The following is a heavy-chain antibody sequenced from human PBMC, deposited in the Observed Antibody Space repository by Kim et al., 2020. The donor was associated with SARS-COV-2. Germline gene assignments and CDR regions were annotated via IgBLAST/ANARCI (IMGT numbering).Heavy chain of an antibody. V-gene: IGHV3-53*01. Sequence: GGSLRLSCAASGFSVSTNDRSWVRQAPGKGLEWVASIFGSGNTYYADSAKGRFTISRDNSKNTLYLQMNSLRAEETAAYHGARKLLWFGDNGMDVWGQGTAVTVSS. D-gene: IGHD3-10*01. CDR3: ARKLLWFGDNGMDV. CDR2: IFGSGNT. J-gene: IGHJ6*02. CDR1: GFSVSTND.